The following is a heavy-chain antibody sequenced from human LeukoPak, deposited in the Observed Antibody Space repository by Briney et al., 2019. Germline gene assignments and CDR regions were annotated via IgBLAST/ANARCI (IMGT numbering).Heavy chain of an antibody. Sequence: PSETLSLTCTVSGGSVSSGSYYWSWIRQPPGKGLEWIGYIYYSGSTNYNPSLKSRVTISVDTSKNQFSLKLSSVTAADTAVYYCARETTLAGLFDYWGQGTLVTVSS. CDR1: GGSVSSGSYY. J-gene: IGHJ4*02. CDR2: IYYSGST. D-gene: IGHD6-19*01. CDR3: ARETTLAGLFDY. V-gene: IGHV4-61*01.